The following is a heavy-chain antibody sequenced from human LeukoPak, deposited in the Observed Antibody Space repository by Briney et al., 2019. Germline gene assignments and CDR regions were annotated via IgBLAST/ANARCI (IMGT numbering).Heavy chain of an antibody. D-gene: IGHD5-24*01. CDR1: GFTFSSYW. Sequence: GGSLRLSCAASGFTFSSYWMHWVRQAPGKGLVWVSRINSDGSSTSYADSVKGRFTISRDNAKNTLYLQMNSLRPEDTAVYYCARVRAPGRDGYNSLYYYWGQGTLVTVSS. J-gene: IGHJ4*02. CDR2: INSDGSST. CDR3: ARVRAPGRDGYNSLYYY. V-gene: IGHV3-74*01.